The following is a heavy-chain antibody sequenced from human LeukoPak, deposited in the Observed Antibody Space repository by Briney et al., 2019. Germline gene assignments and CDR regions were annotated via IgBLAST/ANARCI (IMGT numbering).Heavy chain of an antibody. D-gene: IGHD5-18*01. CDR1: GGSISSGSYY. J-gene: IGHJ6*03. CDR2: IYTSGST. Sequence: SQTLSLTCTVSGGSISSGSYYWSWVRQPAGKGLEWIGRIYTSGSTNYNPSLKSRVTISVDTSKSQFSLKLSSVTAADTAVYYCARDYVYGYSYGFYYYYMHVWGKGTTVTVS. CDR3: ARDYVYGYSYGFYYYYMHV. V-gene: IGHV4-61*02.